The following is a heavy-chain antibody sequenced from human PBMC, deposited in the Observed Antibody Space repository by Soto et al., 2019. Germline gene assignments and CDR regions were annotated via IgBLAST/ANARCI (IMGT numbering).Heavy chain of an antibody. CDR3: VRDRGNPDSFNI. D-gene: IGHD3-10*01. V-gene: IGHV3-74*01. Sequence: HWGSMKLASAASGFSVDPFWMHWVRQAPGKGLVWVSHINSDGTTIVYADSVKGRFTISRDNAQSTLFLQMNSLRVEDTAVYYCVRDRGNPDSFNIWGQGTMVTVSS. CDR1: GFSVDPFW. CDR2: INSDGTTI. J-gene: IGHJ3*02.